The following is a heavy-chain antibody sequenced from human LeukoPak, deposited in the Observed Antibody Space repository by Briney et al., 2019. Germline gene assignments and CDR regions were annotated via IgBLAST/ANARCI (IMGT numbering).Heavy chain of an antibody. Sequence: SETLSLTCAVYGGSFSGYYWSWIRQPPRKGLEWIGEINHSGSTNYNPSLKSRVTISVDTSKNQFSLKLSSVTAADTAVYYCARGFYGDYLPNFDYWGQGTLVTVSS. D-gene: IGHD4-17*01. CDR3: ARGFYGDYLPNFDY. V-gene: IGHV4-34*01. J-gene: IGHJ4*02. CDR1: GGSFSGYY. CDR2: INHSGST.